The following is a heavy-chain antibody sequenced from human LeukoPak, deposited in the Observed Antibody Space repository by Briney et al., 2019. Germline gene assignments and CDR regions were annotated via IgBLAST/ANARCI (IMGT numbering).Heavy chain of an antibody. J-gene: IGHJ4*02. CDR3: ARGRPSRRWRNFDY. CDR2: INHSGST. CDR1: GGSFSGYY. V-gene: IGHV4-34*01. Sequence: PSETLSLTCAVHGGSFSGYYWSWIRQPPGKGLEWIGEINHSGSTNYNPSLKSRVTISVDTSKNQFSLKLSSVTAADTAVYYCARGRPSRRWRNFDYWGQGTLVTVSS.